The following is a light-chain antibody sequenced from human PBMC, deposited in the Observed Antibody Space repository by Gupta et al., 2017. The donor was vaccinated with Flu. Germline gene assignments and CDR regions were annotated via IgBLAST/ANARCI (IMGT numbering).Light chain of an antibody. CDR1: SSDVGGSDY. CDR3: SSYTSGSTFYV. CDR2: DVT. V-gene: IGLV2-14*04. J-gene: IGLJ1*01. Sequence: ITISCTGTSSDVGGSDYVSWYQQHPDKAPKLIIYDVTNRTSGVSSRFSGSKSGNTASLTISGLQAEDETDYYCSSYTSGSTFYVFGTGTKVTVL.